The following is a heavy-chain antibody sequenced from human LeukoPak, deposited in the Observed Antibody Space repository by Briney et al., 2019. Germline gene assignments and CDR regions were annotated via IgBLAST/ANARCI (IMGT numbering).Heavy chain of an antibody. Sequence: PSQTLSLTCTVSGGSISSGGYYWSWIRQHPGKGLEWIGYIYYSGSTYYNPSLKSRVTISVDTSKNQFSLKLSSVTAADTAVYYCARDVPAYCSSTSCYGGFDPWGQGTLVTVSS. CDR2: IYYSGST. J-gene: IGHJ5*02. CDR1: GGSISSGGYY. V-gene: IGHV4-31*03. D-gene: IGHD2-2*01. CDR3: ARDVPAYCSSTSCYGGFDP.